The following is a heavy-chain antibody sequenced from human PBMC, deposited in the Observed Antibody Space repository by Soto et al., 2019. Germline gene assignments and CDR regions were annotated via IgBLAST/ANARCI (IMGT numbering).Heavy chain of an antibody. J-gene: IGHJ6*02. CDR1: GGSISSYY. CDR3: ARDPRRAAAGFYYYYYSMDV. D-gene: IGHD6-13*01. Sequence: SETLSLTCTVSGGSISSYYWSWIRQPPGKGLEWIGYIYYSGSTNYNPSLKSRVTISVDTSKNQFSLKLSSVTAADTAVYYCARDPRRAAAGFYYYYYSMDVWGQGTTVTVSS. CDR2: IYYSGST. V-gene: IGHV4-59*12.